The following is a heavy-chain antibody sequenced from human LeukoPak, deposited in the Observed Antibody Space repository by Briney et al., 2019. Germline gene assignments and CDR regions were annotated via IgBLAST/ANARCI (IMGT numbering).Heavy chain of an antibody. CDR2: IYTSGST. D-gene: IGHD5-18*01. Sequence: SETLSLTCTVSGGSISSGSYYWSWIRQPAGKGLEWIGRIYTSGSTNYNPSLKSRVTISVDTSKNQFSLKLSSVTAADTAVYYCARAIHTAMVPSYYYYYYMDVWGKGTTVAVSS. CDR3: ARAIHTAMVPSYYYYYYMDV. V-gene: IGHV4-61*02. CDR1: GGSISSGSYY. J-gene: IGHJ6*03.